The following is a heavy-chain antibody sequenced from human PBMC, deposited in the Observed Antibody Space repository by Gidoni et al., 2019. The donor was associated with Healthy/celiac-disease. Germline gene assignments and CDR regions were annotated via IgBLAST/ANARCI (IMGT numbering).Heavy chain of an antibody. J-gene: IGHJ4*02. CDR3: ARPATLLGRLNNFDY. Sequence: EVQLVQSGTEVKKPGESVRISGKGYGSRLTSYWISWVRQMPGKGLEWMGRIDPSDSYTNYSPSFQGHVTISADTSISTAYLQWSSLKASDTAMYYCARPATLLGRLNNFDYWGQGTLVTVSS. V-gene: IGHV5-10-1*03. D-gene: IGHD5-12*01. CDR1: GSRLTSYW. CDR2: IDPSDSYT.